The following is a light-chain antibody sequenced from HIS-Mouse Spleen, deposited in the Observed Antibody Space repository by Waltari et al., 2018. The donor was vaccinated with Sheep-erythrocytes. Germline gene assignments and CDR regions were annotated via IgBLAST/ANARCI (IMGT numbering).Light chain of an antibody. Sequence: QSALTQPRSVSGSPGQSVTIPCTGTRSDVGGYTYVSGYQQHPGKAPKLMIYDVSKRPSGVPDRFSGSKSGNTASLTISGLQAEDEADYYCCSYAGSYNHVFATGTKVTVL. CDR1: RSDVGGYTY. J-gene: IGLJ1*01. CDR3: CSYAGSYNHV. V-gene: IGLV2-11*01. CDR2: DVS.